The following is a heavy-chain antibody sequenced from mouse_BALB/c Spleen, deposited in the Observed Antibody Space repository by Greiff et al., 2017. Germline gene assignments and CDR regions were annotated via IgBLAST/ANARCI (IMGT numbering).Heavy chain of an antibody. J-gene: IGHJ2*01. CDR3: TRWTAMYYCDY. Sequence: VQLQQSGAELVRPGASVTLSCTASGYTFTDYEMHWVKQTPVHGLEWIGAIDPETGGTAYNQKFKGKATLTADKSSSTAYMELRSLTSEDSAVYYCTRWTAMYYCDYWGQGTTLTVSS. CDR2: IDPETGGT. CDR1: GYTFTDYE. V-gene: IGHV1-15*01. D-gene: IGHD1-2*01.